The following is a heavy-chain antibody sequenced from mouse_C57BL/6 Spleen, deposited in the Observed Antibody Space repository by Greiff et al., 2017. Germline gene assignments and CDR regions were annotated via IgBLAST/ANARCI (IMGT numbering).Heavy chain of an antibody. D-gene: IGHD4-1*01. V-gene: IGHV1-55*01. Sequence: QVQLQQPGAELVKPGASVKMSCKASGYTFTSYWITWVKQRPGQGLEWIGDIYPGSGSTNYNEKFKSKATLTVGTSSSTAYMQLSSLTSEDSAVYYCARGGLGPFDYWGQGTTLTVSS. CDR1: GYTFTSYW. CDR2: IYPGSGST. CDR3: ARGGLGPFDY. J-gene: IGHJ2*01.